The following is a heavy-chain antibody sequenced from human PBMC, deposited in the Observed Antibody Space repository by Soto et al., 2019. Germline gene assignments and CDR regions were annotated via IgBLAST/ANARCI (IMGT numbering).Heavy chain of an antibody. J-gene: IGHJ3*01. CDR3: ARDIVSVGPRANEAFDL. CDR2: INPANGNT. V-gene: IGHV1-3*01. D-gene: IGHD1-26*01. CDR1: GFTFSDTL. Sequence: QVQLVQSGAEVKKPGASVNISCQASGFTFSDTLINWVRQGPGQRLEWMGWINPANGNTRYSESFQGRVTISSLSSASTAHVALSDLTSEDTAVYYCARDIVSVGPRANEAFDLWGQGTMITVSS.